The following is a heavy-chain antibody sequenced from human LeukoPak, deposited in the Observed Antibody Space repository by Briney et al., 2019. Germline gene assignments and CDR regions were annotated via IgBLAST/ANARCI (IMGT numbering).Heavy chain of an antibody. J-gene: IGHJ4*02. D-gene: IGHD6-19*01. CDR1: GFTFSSYA. CDR3: ARYSSDYFDY. Sequence: GGSLRLSCAVSGFTFSSYAMSWVREAPGKGLERGLAISGSGGSTYYADSVKGRFTISRDNSKNALYLQMNSLRAEDTAVYYCARYSSDYFDYWGQGTLVTVSS. CDR2: ISGSGGST. V-gene: IGHV3-23*01.